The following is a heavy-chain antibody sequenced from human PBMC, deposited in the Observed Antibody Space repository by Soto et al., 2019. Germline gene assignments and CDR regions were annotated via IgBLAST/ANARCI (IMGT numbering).Heavy chain of an antibody. D-gene: IGHD3-3*01. CDR1: GGSISSSSYY. CDR2: IYYSGST. J-gene: IGHJ4*02. CDR3: ARLNRYDFWSGPPGY. Sequence: PSETLSLTCTVSGGSISSSSYYWGWIRQPPGKGLEWIGSIYYSGSTYYNPSLKSRVTISVDTSKNQFSLKLSSVTAADTAVYYCARLNRYDFWSGPPGYWGQGTLVTVSS. V-gene: IGHV4-39*01.